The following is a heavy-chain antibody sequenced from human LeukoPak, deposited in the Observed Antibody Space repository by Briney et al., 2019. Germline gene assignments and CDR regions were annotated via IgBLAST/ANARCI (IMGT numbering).Heavy chain of an antibody. CDR2: IYYSGST. Sequence: SETLSLTCTVSGGSISSYYWSWIRQPPGKGLEWIGYIYYSGSTNYNPSLKSRVTISVDTSKNQFSLKLSSVTAADTAVYYCARARGYSGYEDFDYWGRGTLVTVSS. J-gene: IGHJ4*02. D-gene: IGHD5-12*01. V-gene: IGHV4-59*01. CDR1: GGSISSYY. CDR3: ARARGYSGYEDFDY.